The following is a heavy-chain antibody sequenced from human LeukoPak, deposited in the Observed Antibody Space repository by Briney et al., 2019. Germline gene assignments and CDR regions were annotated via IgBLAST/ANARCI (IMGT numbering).Heavy chain of an antibody. CDR2: ISGTNNYR. CDR3: ARATIAAAGRSDY. J-gene: IGHJ4*02. CDR1: GFTFSDYS. D-gene: IGHD6-13*01. V-gene: IGHV3-21*01. Sequence: GGSLRLSCAASGFTFSDYSMNWVRQAPGKGLQWVSSISGTNNYRYYADSVKGRFTISRDNAKNSLYLQMNSLRAEDTAVYYCARATIAAAGRSDYWGQGTLVTVSS.